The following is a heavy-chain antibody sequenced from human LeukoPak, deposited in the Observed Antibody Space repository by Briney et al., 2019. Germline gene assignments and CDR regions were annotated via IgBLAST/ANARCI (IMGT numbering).Heavy chain of an antibody. CDR2: ISSSSSYI. D-gene: IGHD3-3*01. Sequence: GGSLRLSCAASGFTFSSYSMNWVRQAPGKGLEWVSSISSSSSYIYYADSVKGRFTISRDNAKNSLFLQMNSLRAEDTALYYCVVTDAWSGSADYWGQGTLVTVSS. CDR1: GFTFSSYS. V-gene: IGHV3-21*04. CDR3: VVTDAWSGSADY. J-gene: IGHJ4*02.